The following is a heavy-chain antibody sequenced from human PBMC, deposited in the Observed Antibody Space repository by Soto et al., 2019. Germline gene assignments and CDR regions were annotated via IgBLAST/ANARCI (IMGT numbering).Heavy chain of an antibody. V-gene: IGHV4-4*02. CDR1: GASVSSDHW. CDR2: IYHSGSS. D-gene: IGHD3-10*01. Sequence: VQLQESGPGQVKPSGTLSLTCAVSGASVSSDHWWSWVRQSPGKGLEWIGEIYHSGSSHYNPSLRSRVISSLDESRNQLSLKMTSVTAADTAVYSCARLFELLYRQPRAFDLWGQGTLVTVSS. J-gene: IGHJ3*01. CDR3: ARLFELLYRQPRAFDL.